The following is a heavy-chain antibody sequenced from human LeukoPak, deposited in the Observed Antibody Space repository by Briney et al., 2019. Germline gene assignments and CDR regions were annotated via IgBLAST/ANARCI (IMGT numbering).Heavy chain of an antibody. CDR3: ARYHYGYGY. CDR2: IYYSGST. D-gene: IGHD3-10*01. V-gene: IGHV4-31*03. CDR1: CGSISSGDYY. J-gene: IGHJ4*02. Sequence: PSETLSHTHTVSCGSISSGDYYWSWIRQHPGKGLEWIGYIYYSGSTYYNPSLESRVTISLDTSKNQFSLKLSSVTAADTAVYYCARYHYGYGYWGQGTLVTVSS.